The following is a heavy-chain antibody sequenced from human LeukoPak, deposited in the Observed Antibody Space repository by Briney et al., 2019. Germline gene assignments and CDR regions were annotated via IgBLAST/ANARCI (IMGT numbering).Heavy chain of an antibody. CDR2: VYSSGLT. D-gene: IGHD2-2*02. CDR3: EKYLRDSGTYYFDN. CDR1: GGSISNYY. V-gene: IGHV4-59*01. J-gene: IGHJ4*02. Sequence: SETQSLTCRVSGGSISNYYWSWIRQPPGKGLEWIGYVYSSGLTNYNPSLRSRVTISIDTSRSQFSLKLNSVTAADTAVYYCEKYLRDSGTYYFDNWGQGALVTVSS.